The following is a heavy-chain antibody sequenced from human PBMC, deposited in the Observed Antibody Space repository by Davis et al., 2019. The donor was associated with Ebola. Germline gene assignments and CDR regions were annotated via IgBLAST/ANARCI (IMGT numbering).Heavy chain of an antibody. D-gene: IGHD6-19*01. J-gene: IGHJ4*02. CDR2: INHSGST. V-gene: IGHV4-34*01. CDR1: GGSSSGSY. CDR3: ARGLQIAVAGTVYFDY. Sequence: PSETLSLTCAVYGGSSSGSYCSWIRQPPGKGLEWIGEINHSGSTNYNPSLKSRVTISVDTSKNQFSLKLSSVTAADTAVYYCARGLQIAVAGTVYFDYWGQGTLVTVSS.